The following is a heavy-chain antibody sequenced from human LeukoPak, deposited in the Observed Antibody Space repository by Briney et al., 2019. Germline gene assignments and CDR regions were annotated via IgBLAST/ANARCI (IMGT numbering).Heavy chain of an antibody. V-gene: IGHV4-4*07. D-gene: IGHD5-12*01. CDR2: IYTSGST. Sequence: SETLSLTCTVSSGSINSYFWSWIRQPAGKGLEWIGRIYTSGSTNYNPSLKSRVTMSVDTSKNQFSLKLTSVTAADTAVYYVARGSGYDPDYYYYYMDVWGKGTTVTVSS. CDR1: SGSINSYF. J-gene: IGHJ6*03. CDR3: ARGSGYDPDYYYYYMDV.